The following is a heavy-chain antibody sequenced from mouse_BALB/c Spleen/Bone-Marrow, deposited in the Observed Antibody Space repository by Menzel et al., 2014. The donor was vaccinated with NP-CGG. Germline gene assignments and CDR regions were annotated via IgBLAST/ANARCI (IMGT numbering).Heavy chain of an antibody. Sequence: VQLQQSGPGLVEPSQSLSLTCSVTGYSITSGYYWNWIRQFPGNKLEWMGYISYDGSNNYNPSLKNRISITRDTSKNQFFLKLNSVTTEDTATYYCARRGGNPSYAMDYLGQGTSVTVSS. CDR2: ISYDGSN. V-gene: IGHV3-6*02. D-gene: IGHD2-1*01. CDR1: GYSITSGYY. CDR3: ARRGGNPSYAMDY. J-gene: IGHJ4*01.